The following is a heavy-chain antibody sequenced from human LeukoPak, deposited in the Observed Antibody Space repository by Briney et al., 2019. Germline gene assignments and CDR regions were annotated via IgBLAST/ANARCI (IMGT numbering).Heavy chain of an antibody. Sequence: AGGSLRLSCAASGFTFSSYSMNWVRQAPGKGLEWVSSISSSSSYIYYADSVKGRFTISRDNAKNSLYLQMNSLRAEDTAVYYCARDSQYYYDSSGYEPFDYWGQGTLVTVSS. J-gene: IGHJ4*02. CDR2: ISSSSSYI. D-gene: IGHD3-22*01. CDR3: ARDSQYYYDSSGYEPFDY. V-gene: IGHV3-21*01. CDR1: GFTFSSYS.